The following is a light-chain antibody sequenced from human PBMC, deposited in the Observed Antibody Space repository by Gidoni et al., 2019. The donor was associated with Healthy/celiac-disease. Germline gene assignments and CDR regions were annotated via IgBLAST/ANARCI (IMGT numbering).Light chain of an antibody. CDR2: WAS. V-gene: IGKV4-1*01. Sequence: DIVMTQSPDSLAVSLGERATINCKSSQSVLYSSNNRNYLAWYQQTPGQPPKLLIYWASTRESGVPDRFSCSGSGTDFTLTISSLQAEDVAVYYCQQYYSTPRTFGQGTKVEIQ. CDR3: QQYYSTPRT. CDR1: QSVLYSSNNRNY. J-gene: IGKJ1*01.